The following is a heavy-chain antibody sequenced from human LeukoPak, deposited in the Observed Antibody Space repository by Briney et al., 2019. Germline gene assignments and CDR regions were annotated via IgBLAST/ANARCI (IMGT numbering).Heavy chain of an antibody. J-gene: IGHJ4*02. D-gene: IGHD5-18*01. CDR2: ISGSGGST. Sequence: LSGGTLRLSCAASGFTFSSYGMSWVRQAPGKGLEWVSAISGSGGSTYYADSVKGRFTISRDNSKNTLYLQMDSLRAEDTAVYYCAKRRNVDTGYWGQGTLVTVSS. CDR1: GFTFSSYG. V-gene: IGHV3-23*01. CDR3: AKRRNVDTGY.